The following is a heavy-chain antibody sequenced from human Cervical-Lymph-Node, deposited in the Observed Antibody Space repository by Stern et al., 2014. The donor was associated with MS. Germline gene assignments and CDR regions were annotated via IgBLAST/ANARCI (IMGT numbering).Heavy chain of an antibody. CDR2: INPISGAT. CDR3: ARISLGSGIDY. CDR1: ENTFTGYY. Sequence: VQLVESGAEVKQPGASMKVTCKASENTFTGYYIHWVRQAPGQGLEWMGWINPISGATNYAQRFQDRVSLTSDTSNTLAYMELDRLTSDDTAVYYCARISLGSGIDYWGQGSLVTVSS. J-gene: IGHJ4*02. V-gene: IGHV1-2*02. D-gene: IGHD1-26*01.